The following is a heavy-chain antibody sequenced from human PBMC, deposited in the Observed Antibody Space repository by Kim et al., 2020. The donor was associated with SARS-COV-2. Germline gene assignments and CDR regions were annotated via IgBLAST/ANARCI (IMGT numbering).Heavy chain of an antibody. Sequence: SPAFQGQVTISADKSIGTAYLQWSSLKASDTAMYYCARRYYYGSGYHFDYWGQGTLVTVSS. J-gene: IGHJ4*02. D-gene: IGHD3-10*01. CDR3: ARRYYYGSGYHFDY. V-gene: IGHV5-51*01.